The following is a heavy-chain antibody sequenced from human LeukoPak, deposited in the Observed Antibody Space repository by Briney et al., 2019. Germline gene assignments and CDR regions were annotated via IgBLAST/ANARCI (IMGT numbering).Heavy chain of an antibody. V-gene: IGHV4-39*01. CDR1: GGSISSSSYY. J-gene: IGHJ6*03. D-gene: IGHD3-3*01. CDR3: ARVTIFGVVPPYYYYYYMDV. Sequence: PSETLSLTCTVSGGSISSSSYYWGWIRQPPGKGLEWIGSIYYSGSTYYNPSLKSRVTISVDTSKNQFSLKLSSVTAADTAVYYCARVTIFGVVPPYYYYYYMDVWGKGTTVTVSS. CDR2: IYYSGST.